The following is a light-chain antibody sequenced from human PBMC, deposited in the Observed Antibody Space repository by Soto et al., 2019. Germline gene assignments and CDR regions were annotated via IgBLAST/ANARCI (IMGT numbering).Light chain of an antibody. CDR2: AAS. CDR1: QSVSSTS. CDR3: QQYVGSPLTYT. V-gene: IGKV3-20*01. J-gene: IGKJ2*01. Sequence: EIVLTQSPGTLSLSPGERATLSCRASQSVSSTSLAWYQQKPGQAPRLLIYAASSRASGIPGRFSGSGSGTDFPLTIIRLEPEDFAVYYCQQYVGSPLTYTFGQGTKLEIK.